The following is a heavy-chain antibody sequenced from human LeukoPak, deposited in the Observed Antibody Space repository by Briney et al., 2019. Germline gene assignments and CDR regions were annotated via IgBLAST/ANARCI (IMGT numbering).Heavy chain of an antibody. CDR1: GFTFSPYS. CDR2: ITGSSDTL. Sequence: GGSLRLSCAASGFTFSPYSMNWVRQAPGKGLEWVSYITGSSDTLYYADSVKGRFTISRDNAATSVYLQMNSLRAEDTAVYYCAKDQIQVVASYYFDYWGQGTLVTVSS. J-gene: IGHJ4*02. CDR3: AKDQIQVVASYYFDY. V-gene: IGHV3-48*01. D-gene: IGHD2-2*01.